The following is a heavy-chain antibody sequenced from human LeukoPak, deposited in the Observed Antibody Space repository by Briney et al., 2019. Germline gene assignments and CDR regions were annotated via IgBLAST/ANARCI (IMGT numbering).Heavy chain of an antibody. CDR2: IYHTGNT. V-gene: IGHV4-38-2*02. CDR1: GSSISSGYY. D-gene: IGHD5-18*01. J-gene: IGHJ2*01. Sequence: SETLSLTCTVSGSSISSGYYWGWIRQPPGKGLEWIGSIYHTGNTYYNPSLKSRVTMSVDTSKNQFSLKLSSVTAADTAVYYCASHGRIHPSYWYFHLWGRGTLVTVSS. CDR3: ASHGRIHPSYWYFHL.